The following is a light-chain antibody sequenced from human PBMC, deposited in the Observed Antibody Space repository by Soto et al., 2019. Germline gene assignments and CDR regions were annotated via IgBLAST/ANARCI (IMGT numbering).Light chain of an antibody. CDR2: EVS. CDR1: SSDVGYYNY. Sequence: QSALTQPASVSGSPGQSITISCTGTSSDVGYYNYVSWYQQHPGKAPELMIYEVSNRPSGVSNRFSGSKSGNTASQTISGLQPEDEADYSCSSYTTSSTLVFGGGTKLTVL. CDR3: SSYTTSSTLV. J-gene: IGLJ2*01. V-gene: IGLV2-14*01.